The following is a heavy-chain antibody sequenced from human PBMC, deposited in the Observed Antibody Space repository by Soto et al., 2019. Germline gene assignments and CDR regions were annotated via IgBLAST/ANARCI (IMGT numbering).Heavy chain of an antibody. J-gene: IGHJ5*02. D-gene: IGHD1-1*01. CDR2: IYATGTT. Sequence: SETLSLTCTVSGASISGFYWSWIRKSAGKGLEWIGRIYATGTTDYNPSLKSRVMMSVDTSKKQFSLKSRSVTAADTAVYYCVRDGTKTLRDWFDPWGQGISVTVSS. V-gene: IGHV4-4*07. CDR3: VRDGTKTLRDWFDP. CDR1: GASISGFY.